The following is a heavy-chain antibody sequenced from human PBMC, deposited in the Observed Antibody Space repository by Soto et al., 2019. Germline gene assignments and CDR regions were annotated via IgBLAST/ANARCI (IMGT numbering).Heavy chain of an antibody. CDR2: LNPNSGNT. Sequence: QVQLVQSGAEVKTPGASVKVSFKASGYTFATYDINWVRQAPGQRREWMGWLNPNSGNTAYAQKLQGRLTMTRENALRGAHVGLSSLRTEYTAVYDCASSDGYNVNWLESWGQGNLVPVSA. D-gene: IGHD2-21*01. CDR1: GYTFATYD. CDR3: ASSDGYNVNWLES. V-gene: IGHV1-8*01. J-gene: IGHJ5*01.